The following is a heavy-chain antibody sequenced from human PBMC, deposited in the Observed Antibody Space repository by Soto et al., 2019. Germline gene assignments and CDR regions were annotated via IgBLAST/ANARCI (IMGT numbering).Heavy chain of an antibody. Sequence: QVQLVQSGAEVKKPGSSVKVSCKASGGTFSSYAISWVRQAPGQGLEWMGGIIPIFGTANYAQKFQGRVTITADESTSTAYMELSSLRSEDTAVYYCAGPYGDYVPYYYYGMDVWGQGTTVTVSS. V-gene: IGHV1-69*12. CDR3: AGPYGDYVPYYYYGMDV. J-gene: IGHJ6*02. D-gene: IGHD4-17*01. CDR1: GGTFSSYA. CDR2: IIPIFGTA.